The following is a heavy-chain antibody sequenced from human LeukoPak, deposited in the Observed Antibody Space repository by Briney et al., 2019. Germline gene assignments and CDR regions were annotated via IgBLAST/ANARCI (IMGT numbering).Heavy chain of an antibody. CDR3: ARALGYCSRTSCPHWFDP. V-gene: IGHV1-18*01. Sequence: ASVKVSCKASGYTFTSYGISWVRQAPGQGLEWMGWISAYNGNTNYAQKLQGRVTMTTDTSTSTAYMELRSLRSDDTAVYYCARALGYCSRTSCPHWFDPWGQGTLVTVSS. CDR1: GYTFTSYG. D-gene: IGHD2-2*01. CDR2: ISAYNGNT. J-gene: IGHJ5*02.